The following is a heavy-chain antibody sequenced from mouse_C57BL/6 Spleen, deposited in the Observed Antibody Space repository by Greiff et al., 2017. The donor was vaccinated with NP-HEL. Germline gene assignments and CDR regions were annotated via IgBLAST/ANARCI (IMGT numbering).Heavy chain of an antibody. V-gene: IGHV1-64*01. CDR2: IHPTSGST. CDR1: GYTFTSYW. J-gene: IGHJ4*01. D-gene: IGHD1-1*01. Sequence: VQLQQPGAELVKPGASVTLSCKASGYTFTSYWMHWVKQRPGQGLEWIGMIHPTSGSTNYNEKFKSKATLTVDKSSSTAYMQLSILTSEDAAVYCCARFHYGSSSMDYWGQGTSVTVSS. CDR3: ARFHYGSSSMDY.